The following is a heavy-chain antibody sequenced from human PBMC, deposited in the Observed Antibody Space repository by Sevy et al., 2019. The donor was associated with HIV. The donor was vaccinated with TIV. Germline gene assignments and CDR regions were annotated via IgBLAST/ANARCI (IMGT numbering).Heavy chain of an antibody. Sequence: GGSLRLSCVASGFTFRSFSMHWVRQAPGKGLEWVAAIWYDGRTERYADSVQGRFTISRDNSKKTLHLQMNSLRAEETALYYWARDAAPVIVPTAGFDSWGQGTLVTVSS. CDR1: GFTFRSFS. CDR3: ARDAAPVIVPTAGFDS. J-gene: IGHJ5*01. D-gene: IGHD1-1*01. V-gene: IGHV3-33*01. CDR2: IWYDGRTE.